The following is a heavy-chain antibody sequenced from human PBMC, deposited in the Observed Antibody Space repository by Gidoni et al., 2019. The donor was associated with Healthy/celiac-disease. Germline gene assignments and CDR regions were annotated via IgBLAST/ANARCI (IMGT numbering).Heavy chain of an antibody. J-gene: IGHJ4*02. CDR1: AVSISSSNW. V-gene: IGHV4-4*02. CDR2: IYHSGST. CDR3: ASVPRDGWIQLWL. D-gene: IGHD5-18*01. Sequence: QVQLQESCPVLVKPSGTLSLTCAVAAVSISSSNWWSWVRQPQGKGLEWIGKIYHSGSTNYNPSLKSRVTISVDKSKNQFSLKLSSVTAADTAVYYCASVPRDGWIQLWLWGQGTLVTVSS.